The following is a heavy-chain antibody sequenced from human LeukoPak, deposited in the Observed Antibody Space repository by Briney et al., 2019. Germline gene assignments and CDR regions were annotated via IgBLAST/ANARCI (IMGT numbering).Heavy chain of an antibody. J-gene: IGHJ4*02. CDR3: ARTANFAAGYYIDY. D-gene: IGHD6-13*01. V-gene: IGHV3-21*01. CDR2: ISGSSRHK. Sequence: GGSLRLSCAASGFTFSSYTMNWVRQAPGKGLEWVSSISGSSRHKYYADSVKGRFTISRDNARNSLYLQMNSLRAEDTAVYYCARTANFAAGYYIDYWGQGTLVTVSS. CDR1: GFTFSSYT.